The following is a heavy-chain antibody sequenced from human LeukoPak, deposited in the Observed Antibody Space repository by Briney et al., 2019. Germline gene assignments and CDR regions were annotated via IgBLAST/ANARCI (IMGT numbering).Heavy chain of an antibody. V-gene: IGHV4-39*01. Sequence: PSETLSLTCTVSGGSISSSSYYWGWVRQPPGKGLEWIGNIYYSGSTYYNPSLKSQVTISVDTSKNQFSLELTPVTAADTAVYYCARLDSSGPNDYWGQGTLVIVSS. CDR2: IYYSGST. D-gene: IGHD6-19*01. CDR3: ARLDSSGPNDY. J-gene: IGHJ4*02. CDR1: GGSISSSSYY.